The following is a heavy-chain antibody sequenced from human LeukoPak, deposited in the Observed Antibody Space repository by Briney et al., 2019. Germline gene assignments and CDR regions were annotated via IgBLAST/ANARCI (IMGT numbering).Heavy chain of an antibody. V-gene: IGHV3-73*01. J-gene: IGHJ6*02. D-gene: IGHD6-13*01. Sequence: GGSLKLSCAASGFTFSGSGMHWVRQASGKGLEWIGRIRTKVNSYATAYAASVKGRFTISRDDSKNTAYLQMDSLKTEDTAVYYSSRGISGYGMDVWGQGTTVTVSS. CDR3: SRGISGYGMDV. CDR2: IRTKVNSYAT. CDR1: GFTFSGSG.